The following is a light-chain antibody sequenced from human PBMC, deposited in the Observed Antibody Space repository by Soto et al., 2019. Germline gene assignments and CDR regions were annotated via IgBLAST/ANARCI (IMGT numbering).Light chain of an antibody. Sequence: EIVLTQSPGTLSLSPGERATLSCRASQSVSSNYLAWYQQKPGQAPRLLIYGASNRATGIPARFSGSGSGTDFTLTISSLEPEDFAIYYCQQRSNWPPVTFGGGTKVEIK. J-gene: IGKJ4*01. V-gene: IGKV3-11*01. CDR2: GAS. CDR1: QSVSSNY. CDR3: QQRSNWPPVT.